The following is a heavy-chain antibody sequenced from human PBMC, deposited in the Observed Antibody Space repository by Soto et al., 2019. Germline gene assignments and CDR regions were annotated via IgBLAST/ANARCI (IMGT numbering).Heavy chain of an antibody. CDR3: ARDRGPGHRTPETYYDYIWGSYRYPALDY. V-gene: IGHV3-7*01. CDR1: GFTFSSYW. J-gene: IGHJ4*02. CDR2: IKQDGSEK. D-gene: IGHD3-16*02. Sequence: GGSLRLSCAASGFTFSSYWMSWVRQAPGKGLEWVANIKQDGSEKYYVDSVKGRFTISRDNAKNSLYLQMNSLRAGDTAVYYCARDRGPGHRTPETYYDYIWGSYRYPALDYWGQGTLVTVSS.